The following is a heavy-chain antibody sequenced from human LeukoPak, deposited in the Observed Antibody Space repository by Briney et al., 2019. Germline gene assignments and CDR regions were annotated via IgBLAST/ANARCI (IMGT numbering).Heavy chain of an antibody. CDR2: ISGSGGSA. D-gene: IGHD4-17*01. CDR1: GFTFSSYG. CDR3: ARADYGDYVAWFDP. V-gene: IGHV3-23*01. J-gene: IGHJ5*02. Sequence: QSGGSLRLSCAASGFTFSSYGMSWVRQAPGKGLEWVSGISGSGGSAYYADSVKGRFTISRDNSKNTLYLQMNSLRAEDTAVYYCARADYGDYVAWFDPWGQGTLVTVSS.